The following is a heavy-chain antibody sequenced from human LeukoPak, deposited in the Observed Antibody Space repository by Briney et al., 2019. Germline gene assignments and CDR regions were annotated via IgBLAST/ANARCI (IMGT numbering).Heavy chain of an antibody. CDR2: INHSGST. CDR3: ARRPAKYYYGSGSYLGSWFDP. CDR1: GGSFSGYY. Sequence: SETLSLTCAVYGGSFSGYYWSWIRQPPGKGLEWIGEINHSGSTNYNPSLKSRVTISVDTSKNQFSLKLSSVTAANTAVYYCARRPAKYYYGSGSYLGSWFDPWGQGTLVTVSS. D-gene: IGHD3-10*01. V-gene: IGHV4-34*01. J-gene: IGHJ5*02.